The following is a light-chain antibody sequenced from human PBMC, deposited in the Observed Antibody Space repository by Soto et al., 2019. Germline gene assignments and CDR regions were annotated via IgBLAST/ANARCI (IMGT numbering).Light chain of an antibody. CDR2: GVS. J-gene: IGKJ4*01. CDR3: QQYNNWPPLT. CDR1: QSVSSN. Sequence: EIVMTQSPATLSVSPGERATLSCRASQSVSSNLAWYQQKPGQAPRLLIYGVSTRATGIPARFSGSGSGTEFTLTISSLQSVDFAVYYCQQYNNWPPLTFGGGTKVEIK. V-gene: IGKV3-15*01.